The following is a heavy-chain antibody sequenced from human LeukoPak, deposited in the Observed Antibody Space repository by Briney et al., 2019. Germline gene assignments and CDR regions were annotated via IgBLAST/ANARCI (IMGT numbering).Heavy chain of an antibody. D-gene: IGHD3-10*01. CDR3: ARDGPRGDVDY. CDR2: INPNSGGT. V-gene: IGHV1-2*02. J-gene: IGHJ4*02. Sequence: ASVKVSCKASGYTFTDYYIHWVRQAPGQGLEWMGWINPNSGGTNYTQKFQGRVTMSRDTSNSTAYMELSRLRSDDTAVYYCARDGPRGDVDYWGQGTLVTVSS. CDR1: GYTFTDYY.